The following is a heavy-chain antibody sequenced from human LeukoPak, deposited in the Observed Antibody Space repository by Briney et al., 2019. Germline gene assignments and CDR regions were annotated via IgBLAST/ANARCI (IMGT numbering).Heavy chain of an antibody. D-gene: IGHD6-13*01. J-gene: IGHJ6*02. V-gene: IGHV4-59*01. Sequence: LETLSLTCTVSGGSISSYYWSWIRQPPGKGLEWIGYIYYSGSTNYNPSLKSRVTISVDTSKNQFSLKLSSVTAADTAVYYCARGYSSSWSYYYYGMDVWGQGTTVTVSS. CDR3: ARGYSSSWSYYYYGMDV. CDR1: GGSISSYY. CDR2: IYYSGST.